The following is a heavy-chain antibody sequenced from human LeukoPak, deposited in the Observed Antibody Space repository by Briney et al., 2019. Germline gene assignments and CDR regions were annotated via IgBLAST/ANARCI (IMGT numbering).Heavy chain of an antibody. J-gene: IGHJ4*02. CDR3: ARCSGSYEFFDY. Sequence: GGSLRLSCAASGFTFSSYNMNWVGQAPGQGLEWVSVIYSGGSTYYADSVKGRFTISRDNSKNSLYLQMNSLRAEDTAVYYCARCSGSYEFFDYWGQGTLVTVSS. D-gene: IGHD1-26*01. V-gene: IGHV3-66*01. CDR2: IYSGGST. CDR1: GFTFSSYN.